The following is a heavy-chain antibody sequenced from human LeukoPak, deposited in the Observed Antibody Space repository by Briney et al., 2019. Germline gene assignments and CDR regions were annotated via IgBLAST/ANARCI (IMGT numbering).Heavy chain of an antibody. J-gene: IGHJ4*02. D-gene: IGHD1-1*01. V-gene: IGHV1-69*13. CDR2: IIPIFGTA. CDR1: GGTFSSYA. CDR3: AREIGGLTTLYFDY. Sequence: SVNVSCKASGGTFSSYAISWVRQAPGQGLEWMGGIIPIFGTANYAQKFQGRVTITADESTSTAYMELSSLRSEDTAVYYCAREIGGLTTLYFDYWGQGTLVTVSS.